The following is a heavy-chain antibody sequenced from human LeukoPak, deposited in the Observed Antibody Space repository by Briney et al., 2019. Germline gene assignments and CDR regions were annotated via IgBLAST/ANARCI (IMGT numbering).Heavy chain of an antibody. CDR3: AKDHRPYYDFWSGYYSEYFQH. V-gene: IGHV3-23*01. Sequence: GGSLRLSCAASGFTFSYYAMSWVRQAPGKGLEWVSSISGSGGSTYYADSVKGRFTISRDNSKNTLYLQMNSLRAEDTAVYYCAKDHRPYYDFWSGYYSEYFQHWGQGTLVTVSS. D-gene: IGHD3-3*01. CDR2: ISGSGGST. CDR1: GFTFSYYA. J-gene: IGHJ1*01.